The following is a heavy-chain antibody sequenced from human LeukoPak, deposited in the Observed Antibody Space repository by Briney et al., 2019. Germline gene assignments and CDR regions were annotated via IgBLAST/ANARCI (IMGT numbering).Heavy chain of an antibody. CDR3: ARVRYSSGWYFDY. V-gene: IGHV4-34*01. J-gene: IGHJ4*02. D-gene: IGHD6-19*01. CDR1: GGSFSGYY. CDR2: INHSGST. Sequence: SETLSLTCAVYGGSFSGYYWSWIRQPPGKGLEWIGEINHSGSTNYNPSLKSRVTTSVDTSKNQFSLKLSSVTAADTAVYYCARVRYSSGWYFDYWGQGTLVTVSS.